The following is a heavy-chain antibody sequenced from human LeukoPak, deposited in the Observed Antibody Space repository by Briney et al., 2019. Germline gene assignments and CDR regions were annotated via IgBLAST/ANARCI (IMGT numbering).Heavy chain of an antibody. D-gene: IGHD5-12*01. CDR2: IDLDGDK. V-gene: IGHV2-70*04. CDR3: ARTPGYTGYDSHYDY. Sequence: SGPALVMPTQTLTLTCTFSGFSLTTAGMRVTLVRQPPGKALEWLTRIDLDGDKFYSTSLKTRLTISKDTSKNQVDLTMTNMDPVDTATYYCARTPGYTGYDSHYDYWGQGTLVTVSS. J-gene: IGHJ4*02. CDR1: GFSLTTAGMR.